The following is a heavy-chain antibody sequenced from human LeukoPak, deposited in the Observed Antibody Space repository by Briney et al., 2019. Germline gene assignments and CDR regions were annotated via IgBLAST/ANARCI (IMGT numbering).Heavy chain of an antibody. V-gene: IGHV4-59*01. D-gene: IGHD1-26*01. Sequence: SETLSLTCTVSGGSISSYYWSWIRQPPGKGLEWIGYIYYSGSTNYNPSLRSRVTISVDTSKNQFSLKLSSVTAADTAVYYCARDVSGGYTWFDPWGQGTLVTVSS. CDR2: IYYSGST. J-gene: IGHJ5*02. CDR3: ARDVSGGYTWFDP. CDR1: GGSISSYY.